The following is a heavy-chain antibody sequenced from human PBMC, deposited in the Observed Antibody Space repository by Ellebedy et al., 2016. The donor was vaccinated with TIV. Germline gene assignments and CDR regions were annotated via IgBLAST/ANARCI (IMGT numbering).Heavy chain of an antibody. CDR2: IWYDGSNK. J-gene: IGHJ4*02. CDR3: ARGLYSTMVRGVIDPIDY. D-gene: IGHD3-10*01. CDR1: GFTFSNHG. Sequence: PGGSLRFSCAASGFTFSNHGMPWVRQAPGKGLEWVAVIWYDGSNKYYADSVKGRFTISRDNSKNTLYLQMNSLRAEDTAVYYCARGLYSTMVRGVIDPIDYWGQGTLVTVSS. V-gene: IGHV3-33*01.